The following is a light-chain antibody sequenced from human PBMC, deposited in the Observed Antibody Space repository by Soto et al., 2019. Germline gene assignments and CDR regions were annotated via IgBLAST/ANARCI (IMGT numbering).Light chain of an antibody. V-gene: IGLV2-14*01. CDR3: SSYTTSKTDG. CDR2: AVS. Sequence: ALTQPASVSASPGQSITISCSGTTFDIGAYDYVSWYQQHPGKAPKVIIYAVSHRPSGVSNRFSGSKFGNTASLTISERQAEDEADYYCSSYTTSKTDGFGSGTKVTV. CDR1: TFDIGAYDY. J-gene: IGLJ1*01.